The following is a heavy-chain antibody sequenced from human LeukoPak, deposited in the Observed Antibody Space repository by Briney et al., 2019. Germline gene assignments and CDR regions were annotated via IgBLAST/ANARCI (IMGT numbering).Heavy chain of an antibody. J-gene: IGHJ3*01. V-gene: IGHV5-51*01. D-gene: IGHD3-10*01. CDR3: ARQDGSGTYDAFDV. CDR2: IYPGDSDT. Sequence: GESLKISCKDSGYRFTSYWIAWVRQRPGEGLEWMGIIYPGDSDTRYSPSFQGQVTISADTSINTAYLHWSSLKASDTAIYYCARQDGSGTYDAFDVWGQGTMVTV. CDR1: GYRFTSYW.